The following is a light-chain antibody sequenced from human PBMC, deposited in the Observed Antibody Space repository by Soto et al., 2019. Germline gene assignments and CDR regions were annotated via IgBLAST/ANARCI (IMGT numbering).Light chain of an antibody. CDR1: QTVSSNY. V-gene: IGKV3-20*01. CDR2: GAS. CDR3: QQYVNSPCT. J-gene: IGKJ1*01. Sequence: DIVLTQSPCTLYVSAWERATLSSRASQTVSSNYLAWYQQKPGQAPRLLLYGASSRATGIPARFSGSGSGTDFTLTISRLEPEDFAVYYCQQYVNSPCTFGQGTKVDI.